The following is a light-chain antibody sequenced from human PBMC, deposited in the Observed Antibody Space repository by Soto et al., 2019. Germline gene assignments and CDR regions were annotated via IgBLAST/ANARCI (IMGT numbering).Light chain of an antibody. CDR3: QQSDSMPWT. CDR1: QSISGY. J-gene: IGKJ1*01. V-gene: IGKV1-39*01. CDR2: AAS. Sequence: DLQMTQSPSSLSASVGDRVTITCRASQSISGYLNWYQKKSGQAPRLLMYAASSLQSGVPSRVSGSGSGTDFTLTISSLQPEDSATYYCQQSDSMPWTFGQGTKVEIK.